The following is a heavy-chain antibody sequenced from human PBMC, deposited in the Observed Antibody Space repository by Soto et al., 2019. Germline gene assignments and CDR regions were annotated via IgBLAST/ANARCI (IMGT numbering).Heavy chain of an antibody. CDR1: GGSISSGDYY. D-gene: IGHD3-22*01. CDR3: ARDLLKYYYDSSGYYSQNSYYYGMDV. CDR2: IYYSGST. J-gene: IGHJ6*02. Sequence: SETLSLTCTVSGGSISSGDYYWSWIRQPPGKGLEWIGYIYYSGSTYYNPSLKSRVTISVDTSKNQFSLKLSSVTAADTAVYYCARDLLKYYYDSSGYYSQNSYYYGMDVWGQGTTVT. V-gene: IGHV4-30-4*01.